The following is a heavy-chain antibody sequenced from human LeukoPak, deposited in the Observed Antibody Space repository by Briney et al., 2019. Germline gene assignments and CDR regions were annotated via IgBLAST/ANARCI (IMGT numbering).Heavy chain of an antibody. Sequence: GASVKVSCKASGGTFSSYAISWVRQAPGQGLEWMGRIIPIFGIANYAQKFQGRVTITADKSTSTAYMELSSLRSEDTAVYYCSATYYGSGSVPAAPSYFDYWGQGTLVTVSS. V-gene: IGHV1-69*04. CDR3: SATYYGSGSVPAAPSYFDY. D-gene: IGHD3-10*01. J-gene: IGHJ4*02. CDR2: IIPIFGIA. CDR1: GGTFSSYA.